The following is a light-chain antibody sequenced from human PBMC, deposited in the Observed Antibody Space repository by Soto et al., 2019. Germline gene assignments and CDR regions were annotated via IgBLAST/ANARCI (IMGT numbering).Light chain of an antibody. V-gene: IGKV3-11*01. CDR1: QSVGGD. J-gene: IGKJ2*01. CDR2: DAS. CDR3: QHRTNWPPYT. Sequence: EIVLTQAPATLSLSPGERATLSCRASQSVGGDLAWYQQKPGQAPRVLIYDASNRATGIPARFSGSGFGTGFTLTISSLEPEDFAVYYCQHRTNWPPYTFGQGTKLEIK.